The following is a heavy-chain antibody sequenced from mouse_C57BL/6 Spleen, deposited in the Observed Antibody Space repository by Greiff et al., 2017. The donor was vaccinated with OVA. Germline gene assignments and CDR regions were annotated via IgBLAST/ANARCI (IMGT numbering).Heavy chain of an antibody. Sequence: EVHLVESEGGLVQPGSSMKLSCTASGFTFSDYYMAWVRQVPEKGLEWVANINYDGSSTYYLDSFKSRFIISRDNATNILYLQLSSLKSEDTATYYCARGDLLSNDMDYWGQGTSVTVSS. CDR2: INYDGSST. CDR3: ARGDLLSNDMDY. J-gene: IGHJ4*01. D-gene: IGHD6-2*01. CDR1: GFTFSDYY. V-gene: IGHV5-16*01.